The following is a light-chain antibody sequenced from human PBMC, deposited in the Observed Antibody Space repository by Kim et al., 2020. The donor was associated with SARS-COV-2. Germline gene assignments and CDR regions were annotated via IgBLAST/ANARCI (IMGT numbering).Light chain of an antibody. CDR1: SGSIASNY. J-gene: IGLJ3*02. Sequence: GKTVTISCTRSSGSIASNYVQWYTQLPGSAPTTVIYEDNQRPSGVPDRFSGSIDSSSNSASLTISGLKTEDEADYYCQSYDSSNQVFGGGTQLTVL. CDR3: QSYDSSNQV. CDR2: EDN. V-gene: IGLV6-57*03.